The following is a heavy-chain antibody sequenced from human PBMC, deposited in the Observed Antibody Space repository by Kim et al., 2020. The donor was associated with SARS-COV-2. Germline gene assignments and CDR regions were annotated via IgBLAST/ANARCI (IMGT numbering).Heavy chain of an antibody. CDR1: GYTLTELS. CDR2: FDPEDGET. CDR3: ATVHVSDYDFWSGSYGMDV. J-gene: IGHJ6*02. V-gene: IGHV1-24*01. D-gene: IGHD3-3*01. Sequence: ASVKVSCKVSGYTLTELSMHWVRQAPGKGLEWMGGFDPEDGETIYAQKFQGRVTMTEDTSTDTAYMELSSLRSEDTAVYYCATVHVSDYDFWSGSYGMDVWGQGTTVTVSS.